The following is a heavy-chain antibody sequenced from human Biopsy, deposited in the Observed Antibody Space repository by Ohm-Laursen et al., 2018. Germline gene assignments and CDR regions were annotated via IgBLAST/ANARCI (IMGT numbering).Heavy chain of an antibody. CDR2: INSSGSTK. J-gene: IGHJ4*02. CDR3: ARAVGIAAAPIDY. Sequence: LSLTCAPSGFPVSDYYMSWIRQAPGRGLEWVSDINSSGSTKYHAESVKGRFTISRGNAMNSVYLQMNSLRGEDTAVYYCARAVGIAAAPIDYWGQGTLVTVSS. D-gene: IGHD2-15*01. CDR1: GFPVSDYY. V-gene: IGHV3-11*01.